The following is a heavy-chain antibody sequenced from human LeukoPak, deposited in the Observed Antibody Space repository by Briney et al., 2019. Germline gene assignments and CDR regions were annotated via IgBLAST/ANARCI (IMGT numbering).Heavy chain of an antibody. CDR3: ARETVGVPAAISFDI. Sequence: GASVKVSCKASGYTFTSYYMHRVRQAPGQGLEWMGIINPSGGSTSYARKFQGRVTMTRDTSTSTVYMELSSLRSEDTAVYYCARETVGVPAAISFDIWGQGTMVTVSS. CDR1: GYTFTSYY. J-gene: IGHJ3*02. CDR2: INPSGGST. D-gene: IGHD2-2*02. V-gene: IGHV1-46*01.